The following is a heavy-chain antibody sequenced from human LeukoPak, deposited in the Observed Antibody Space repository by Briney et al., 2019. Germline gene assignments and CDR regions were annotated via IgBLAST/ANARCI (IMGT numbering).Heavy chain of an antibody. CDR3: ARDFLGSLFYYYGMDV. CDR2: IKQDGSEK. V-gene: IGHV3-7*01. D-gene: IGHD2/OR15-2a*01. CDR1: GFTFSSYW. Sequence: GGSLRLSCAASGFTFSSYWMSWVRQAPGKGLEWVANIKQDGSEKYYVDSVKGRFTISRDNAKNSLYLQMNSLRAEDTAVYYCARDFLGSLFYYYGMDVWGQGTTATVSS. J-gene: IGHJ6*02.